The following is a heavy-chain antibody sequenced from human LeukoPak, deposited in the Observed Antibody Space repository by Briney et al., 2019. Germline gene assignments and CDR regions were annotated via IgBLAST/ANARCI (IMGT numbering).Heavy chain of an antibody. CDR2: IHYSGSS. D-gene: IGHD6-13*01. J-gene: IGHJ4*02. CDR1: GGSISTYY. Sequence: SETLSLTCNVSGGSISTYYWSWIRQPPGKGLEWIGYIHYSGSSNYNPSLKGRVTISLDTSKNQFSLKLSSVTAADTAVYYCARGAAATYWGQGTLVTVSS. V-gene: IGHV4-59*01. CDR3: ARGAAATY.